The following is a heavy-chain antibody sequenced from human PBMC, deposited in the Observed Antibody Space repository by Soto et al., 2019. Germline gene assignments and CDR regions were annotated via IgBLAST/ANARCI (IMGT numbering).Heavy chain of an antibody. J-gene: IGHJ6*02. Sequence: SVTLSLTCTVSDGSIIRGGYYCSWIRQHPGKGLEWIGYIYSSVSTYYNPSLKSRVTISVDTSKNQFSLKLSSVTAADTAVYYCARWGFVSCKVYEYYGMDARSQRNTVTVS. V-gene: IGHV4-31*03. CDR2: IYSSVST. CDR1: DGSIIRGGYY. D-gene: IGHD3-10*01. CDR3: ARWGFVSCKVYEYYGMDA.